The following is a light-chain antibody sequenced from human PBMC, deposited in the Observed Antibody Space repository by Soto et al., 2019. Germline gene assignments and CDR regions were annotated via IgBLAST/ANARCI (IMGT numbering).Light chain of an antibody. CDR1: QSVSIN. CDR3: LQYNNWPPWT. Sequence: EVVMTQSPATLSVSPGERATLSCRASQSVSINLAWYQQKPGQAPRLLIFGASTRATGIPARFSGSGSGTEFTLTISSLQYEDFAFYYCLQYNNWPPWTFGPGTKVEIK. J-gene: IGKJ1*01. V-gene: IGKV3-15*01. CDR2: GAS.